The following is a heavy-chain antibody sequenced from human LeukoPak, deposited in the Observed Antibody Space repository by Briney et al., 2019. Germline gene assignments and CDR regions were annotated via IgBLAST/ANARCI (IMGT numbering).Heavy chain of an antibody. CDR2: IWYDGSNK. J-gene: IGHJ4*02. Sequence: GGSLRLSCAASGFTFSSYGMHWVRQAPGKGLEWVAVIWYDGSNKYYADSVKGRFTISRDNSKNTLYLQMNSLRAEDTAVYYCARDWKGPAFDYWGQGTLVTVSS. D-gene: IGHD1-1*01. V-gene: IGHV3-33*01. CDR1: GFTFSSYG. CDR3: ARDWKGPAFDY.